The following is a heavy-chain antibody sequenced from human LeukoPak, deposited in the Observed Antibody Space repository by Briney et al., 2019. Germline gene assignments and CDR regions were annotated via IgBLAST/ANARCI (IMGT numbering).Heavy chain of an antibody. CDR2: IIPILGIA. Sequence: GSSVKVSCKASGGTFSSYAISWVRQAPGQGLEWMGRIIPILGIANYAQKFQGRVTITADKSTSTAYMELSSLGSEDTAVYYCARDSVLRYFDWLGVYYYGMDVWGQGTTVTVSS. V-gene: IGHV1-69*04. CDR1: GGTFSSYA. CDR3: ARDSVLRYFDWLGVYYYGMDV. D-gene: IGHD3-9*01. J-gene: IGHJ6*02.